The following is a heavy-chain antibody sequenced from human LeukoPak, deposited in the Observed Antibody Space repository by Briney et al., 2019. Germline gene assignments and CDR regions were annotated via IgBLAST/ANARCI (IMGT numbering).Heavy chain of an antibody. Sequence: ASVKVSCKASGGTFSSYAISWVRQAPGQGLEWMGGIIPIFGTANYAQKFQGRVTITTDESTSTAYMELSSLRSDDTAVYYCARPYCGGDCVGSYDYWGQGTLVTVSS. CDR1: GGTFSSYA. CDR3: ARPYCGGDCVGSYDY. D-gene: IGHD2-21*02. J-gene: IGHJ4*02. V-gene: IGHV1-69*05. CDR2: IIPIFGTA.